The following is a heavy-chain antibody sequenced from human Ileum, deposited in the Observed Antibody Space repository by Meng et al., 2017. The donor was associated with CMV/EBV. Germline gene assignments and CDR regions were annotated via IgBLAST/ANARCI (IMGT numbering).Heavy chain of an antibody. J-gene: IGHJ6*02. V-gene: IGHV4-61*01. D-gene: IGHD1-1*01. Sequence: SETLSLTCSVSGASINSGTYHWNWVRQPPGETLEWIGYMSYTGSTDYNPSLKSRVTISIDTSKNQFSLQLTSVTAADTAVYYCARVPQLPTHRLGLDVWGPGTTVTVSS. CDR3: ARVPQLPTHRLGLDV. CDR2: MSYTGST. CDR1: GASINSGTYH.